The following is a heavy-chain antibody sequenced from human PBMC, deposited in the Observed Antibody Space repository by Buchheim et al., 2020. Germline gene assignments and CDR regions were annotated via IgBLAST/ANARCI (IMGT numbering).Heavy chain of an antibody. CDR3: ARDTRGPIFGVVKGFDY. CDR1: GYTLSSYG. J-gene: IGHJ4*02. D-gene: IGHD3-3*01. CDR2: SSSHNGSP. V-gene: IGHV1-18*04. Sequence: QVQLVQSGREVKKPGASVKVSCKASGYTLSSYGLAWVRQAPGQGPEWMGWSSSHNGSPKYAQKFQGRVTMTTDTSTNTAYMELRGLRSDDTAVYYCARDTRGPIFGVVKGFDYWGQGTL.